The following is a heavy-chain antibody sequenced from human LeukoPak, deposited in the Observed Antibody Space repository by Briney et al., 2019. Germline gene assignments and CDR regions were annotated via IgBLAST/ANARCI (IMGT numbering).Heavy chain of an antibody. CDR1: GLTFSDYY. CDR3: ARTAGRSLEYSLTRKRGAFDI. V-gene: IGHV3-11*01. D-gene: IGHD6-6*01. Sequence: GGSLRLSCAASGLTFSDYYMSWIRQAPGKGLEWVSYISSSGSTIYYADSVKGRFTISRDNAKNSLYLQMNSLRAEDTAVYYCARTAGRSLEYSLTRKRGAFDIWGQGTMVTVSS. CDR2: ISSSGSTI. J-gene: IGHJ3*02.